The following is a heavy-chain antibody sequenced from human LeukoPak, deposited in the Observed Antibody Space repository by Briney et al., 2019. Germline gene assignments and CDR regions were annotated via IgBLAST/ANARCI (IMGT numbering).Heavy chain of an antibody. V-gene: IGHV3-20*04. Sequence: GGSLRLSCAASGFTFDEYGMSWVRQAPGKGLEWVSGINWNGGSTGYADSVKGRFTISRDNAKNSLYLQMNSLRAEDTALYYCARIFSGGTGARKGAFDIWGQGTMVTVSS. D-gene: IGHD2-15*01. CDR1: GFTFDEYG. J-gene: IGHJ3*02. CDR3: ARIFSGGTGARKGAFDI. CDR2: INWNGGST.